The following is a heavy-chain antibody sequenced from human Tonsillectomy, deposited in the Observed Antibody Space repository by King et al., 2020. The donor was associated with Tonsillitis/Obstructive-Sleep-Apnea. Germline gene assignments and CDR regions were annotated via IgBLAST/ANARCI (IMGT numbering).Heavy chain of an antibody. CDR3: ARHRGGYENWYFDL. D-gene: IGHD5-12*01. CDR2: IDPSDSST. V-gene: IGHV5-10-1*01. Sequence: QLVQSGAEVKKPGESLRISCKGSGYSFTIYWISWVRQMPGKGLEWMGKIDPSDSSTKYSPSFQGHVTISTDKSISTAYLQWSSLKASDTAMYYCARHRGGYENWYFDLWGRGTLVTVPS. J-gene: IGHJ2*01. CDR1: GYSFTIYW.